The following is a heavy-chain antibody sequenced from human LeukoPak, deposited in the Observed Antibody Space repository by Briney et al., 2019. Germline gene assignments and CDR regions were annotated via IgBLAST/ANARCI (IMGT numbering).Heavy chain of an antibody. Sequence: PSETLSLTCTVSGASFSSYYWSWIRQPPGKGLEWIGYIYYSGSTNYNPSLKSRVTISVDTSKNQFSLKLSSVTAADTAVYFCARDRGTLTAIDAFDIWGRGTVVTVSS. D-gene: IGHD1-14*01. CDR3: ARDRGTLTAIDAFDI. J-gene: IGHJ3*02. CDR2: IYYSGST. V-gene: IGHV4-59*01. CDR1: GASFSSYY.